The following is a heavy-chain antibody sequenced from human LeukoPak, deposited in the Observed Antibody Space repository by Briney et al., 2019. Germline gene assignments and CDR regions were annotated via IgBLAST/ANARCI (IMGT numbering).Heavy chain of an antibody. D-gene: IGHD3-10*01. CDR3: ATEALDDSDSYFEY. Sequence: ASVKVSCEVSGYTLTELSMHWVRQAPGKGLEWMGRFDPEDDETIYAQTLQGRVTMTEDTSTDTAYMELSSLRSEDTAVYYCATEALDDSDSYFEYWGQGTLVTVSS. V-gene: IGHV1-24*01. CDR1: GYTLTELS. CDR2: FDPEDDET. J-gene: IGHJ4*02.